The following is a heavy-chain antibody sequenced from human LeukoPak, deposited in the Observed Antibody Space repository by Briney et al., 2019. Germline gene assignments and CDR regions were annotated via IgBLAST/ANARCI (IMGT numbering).Heavy chain of an antibody. Sequence: ASVKVSCKASGGTSSSYAISWVRQAPGQGLEWMGRIIPIFGTANYAQKFQGRVTITTDESTSTAYMELSSLRSEDTAVYYCARAIAEEDKDNWNDGWFDPWGQGTLVTVSS. D-gene: IGHD1-20*01. V-gene: IGHV1-69*05. CDR2: IIPIFGTA. CDR1: GGTSSSYA. CDR3: ARAIAEEDKDNWNDGWFDP. J-gene: IGHJ5*02.